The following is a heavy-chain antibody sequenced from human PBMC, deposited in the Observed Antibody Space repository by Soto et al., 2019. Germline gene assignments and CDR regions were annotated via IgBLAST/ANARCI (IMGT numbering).Heavy chain of an antibody. D-gene: IGHD2-15*01. CDR2: IYYSGST. J-gene: IGHJ5*02. V-gene: IGHV4-59*01. Sequence: QVQLQESGPGLVKPSETLSLTCTVSGGSISSYYWSWIRQPPGKGLEWIGYIYYSGSTNYNPSLKSRVTISVDTSKNQFSLKLSSVTAADTAVYYCARHYSWGWFDPWGQGTLVTVSS. CDR3: ARHYSWGWFDP. CDR1: GGSISSYY.